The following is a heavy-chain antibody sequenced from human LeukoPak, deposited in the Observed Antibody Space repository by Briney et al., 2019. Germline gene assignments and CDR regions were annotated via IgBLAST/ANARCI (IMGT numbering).Heavy chain of an antibody. Sequence: XVKVSRKASGGTFSSYTISWVRQAPGQGLEWMGRIISILDIANYAQKFQGRVTITADKSTSTAYIELSSLRSEDTAVYYCAREGADFWSGSAQNWFDPWGQGTLVTVSS. CDR2: IISILDIA. V-gene: IGHV1-69*04. J-gene: IGHJ5*02. D-gene: IGHD3-3*01. CDR3: AREGADFWSGSAQNWFDP. CDR1: GGTFSSYT.